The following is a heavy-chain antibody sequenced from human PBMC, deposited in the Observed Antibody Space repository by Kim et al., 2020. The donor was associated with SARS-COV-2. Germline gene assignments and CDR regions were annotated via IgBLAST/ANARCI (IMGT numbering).Heavy chain of an antibody. Sequence: SETLSLTCTVSGGSISSYYWSWIRQPPGKGLEWIGYNDYSGSTNYNPSLQSRVTLSVNTSKNQFSQKLSSVTAADTAGYFCTSVGNYTCTDVPVEYCGQG. D-gene: IGHD3-3*01. J-gene: IGHJ4*01. CDR1: GGSISSYY. CDR2: NDYSGST. V-gene: IGHV4-59*12. CDR3: TSVGNYTCTDVPVEY.